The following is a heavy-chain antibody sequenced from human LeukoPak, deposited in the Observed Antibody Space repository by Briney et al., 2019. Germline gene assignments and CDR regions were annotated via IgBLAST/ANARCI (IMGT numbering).Heavy chain of an antibody. CDR1: KFTFSSYA. V-gene: IGHV3-64*01. D-gene: IGHD3-10*01. Sequence: PGGSLRLSCAASKFTFSSYAMHWVRQAPGKGLEYVSAISSNGGSTYYANSVKGRFTISRDNSKNTLYLQMGSLRAEDMAVYYCARGSRHKWFGELSPPYFDYWGQGTLVTVSS. J-gene: IGHJ4*02. CDR3: ARGSRHKWFGELSPPYFDY. CDR2: ISSNGGST.